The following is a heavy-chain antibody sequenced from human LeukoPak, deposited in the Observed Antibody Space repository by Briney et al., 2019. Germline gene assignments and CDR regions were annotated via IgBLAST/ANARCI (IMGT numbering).Heavy chain of an antibody. CDR3: ARDLGAIFDY. CDR2: INVYSGTV. Sequence: ASVKVSCKASGYTFSNYGISWVRQAPGQGLEWMGWINVYSGTVNYAQKFQDRVTLTTDTSTSTAYMELSSLRSEDTAVYYCARDLGAIFDYWGQGTLVTVSS. V-gene: IGHV1-18*01. J-gene: IGHJ4*02. CDR1: GYTFSNYG. D-gene: IGHD2-2*01.